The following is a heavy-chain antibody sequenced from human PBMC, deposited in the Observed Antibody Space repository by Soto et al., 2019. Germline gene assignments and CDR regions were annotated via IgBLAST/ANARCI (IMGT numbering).Heavy chain of an antibody. J-gene: IGHJ4*02. D-gene: IGHD5-12*01. CDR2: VSAYNGTT. CDR3: ARDSYQWIRYPDFDY. CDR1: GYTFTNYG. Sequence: QIQLVQSGAEVRKPGASVKVSCKASGYTFTNYGFTWVRQAPGQGLAWMGWVSAYNGTTKYAQNFQGRLTMTTDTSTSTAYMELRSLRSDDTAVYYCARDSYQWIRYPDFDYWGQGTLVTVSS. V-gene: IGHV1-18*01.